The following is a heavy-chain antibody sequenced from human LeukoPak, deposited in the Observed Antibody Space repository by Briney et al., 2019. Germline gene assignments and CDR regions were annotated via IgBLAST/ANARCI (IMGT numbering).Heavy chain of an antibody. D-gene: IGHD6-6*01. V-gene: IGHV4-34*01. CDR2: INHSGST. J-gene: IGHJ5*02. Sequence: SETLSLTCAVHGGSFTGYYWSWIRQPPGKGLEWIGEINHSGSTNYTPSLKNRVTISVHTTKNQFSLKLRSVSAADPAVYYCARGLGGSGSSTPLNWFDPGGQGPLVTVSS. CDR3: ARGLGGSGSSTPLNWFDP. CDR1: GGSFTGYY.